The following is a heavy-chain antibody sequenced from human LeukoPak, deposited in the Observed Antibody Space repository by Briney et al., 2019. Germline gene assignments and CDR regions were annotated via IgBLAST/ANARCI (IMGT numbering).Heavy chain of an antibody. J-gene: IGHJ4*02. CDR3: AKDRVLGDGYNYGDFDY. CDR2: ISGSGGST. D-gene: IGHD5-24*01. Sequence: GGSLRLSCAASGFTFSSYAMSWVRQAPGKGLEWVSAISGSGGSTYYADSVKGRFTISRDNSKNTLYLQMNSLRAEDTAVYYCAKDRVLGDGYNYGDFDYWGQGTLVTVSS. V-gene: IGHV3-23*01. CDR1: GFTFSSYA.